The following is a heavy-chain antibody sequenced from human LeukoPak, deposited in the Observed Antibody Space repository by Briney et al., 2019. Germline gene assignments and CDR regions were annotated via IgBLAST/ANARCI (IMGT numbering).Heavy chain of an antibody. CDR1: GYSISSGYY. CDR3: AKITGTRTPYNDY. Sequence: SETLSLTCTVSGYSISSGYYWGWIRQPPGKGLEWIGSIYHSGSTYYNPSLKSRVTISVDTSKNQFSLKLSSVTAADTAVYYCAKITGTRTPYNDYWGQGTLVTVSS. CDR2: IYHSGST. D-gene: IGHD1-7*01. J-gene: IGHJ4*02. V-gene: IGHV4-38-2*02.